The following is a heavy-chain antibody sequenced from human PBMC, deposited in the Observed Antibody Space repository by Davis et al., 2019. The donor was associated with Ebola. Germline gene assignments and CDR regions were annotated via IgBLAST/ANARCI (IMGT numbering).Heavy chain of an antibody. J-gene: IGHJ2*01. Sequence: GESLKISCAASGFTFSSYGMHWVRQAPGKGLEWVAVISYDGSNKYYADSVKGRFTISRDNAKNTLYLQMNSLRAEDTAVYYCAKDVSIVAWYFDLWGRGTLVTVSS. CDR1: GFTFSSYG. CDR3: AKDVSIVAWYFDL. CDR2: ISYDGSNK. D-gene: IGHD2-21*01. V-gene: IGHV3-30*18.